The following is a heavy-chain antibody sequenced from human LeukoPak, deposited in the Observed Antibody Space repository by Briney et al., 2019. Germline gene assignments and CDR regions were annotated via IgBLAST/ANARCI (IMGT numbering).Heavy chain of an antibody. Sequence: GGSLRLSCAASGFTFSSYGMHWVRQAPGKGLEWVAVISYDGSNKYYADSVKGQFTISRDNSKNTLYLQMNSLRAEDTAVYYCAKDRSVYGGNRLFDYWGQGTLVTVSS. D-gene: IGHD4-23*01. J-gene: IGHJ4*02. CDR2: ISYDGSNK. CDR1: GFTFSSYG. V-gene: IGHV3-30*18. CDR3: AKDRSVYGGNRLFDY.